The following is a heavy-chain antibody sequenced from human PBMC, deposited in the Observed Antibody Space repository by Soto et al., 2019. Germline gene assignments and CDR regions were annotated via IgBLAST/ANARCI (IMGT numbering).Heavy chain of an antibody. CDR3: AKALTHWMIRGGYFYC. D-gene: IGHD1-1*01. CDR1: GFTFSSSG. V-gene: IGHV3-30*18. Sequence: PWGSLRLSCATSGFTFSSSGMHWGRQAPGKGLEWVAAVTYNGNNKDYTDSVKGRFTIFRDNSKNTLHLQMNSLRAEDTAVYFCAKALTHWMIRGGYFYCWGLGSLVTVSS. CDR2: VTYNGNNK. J-gene: IGHJ4*03.